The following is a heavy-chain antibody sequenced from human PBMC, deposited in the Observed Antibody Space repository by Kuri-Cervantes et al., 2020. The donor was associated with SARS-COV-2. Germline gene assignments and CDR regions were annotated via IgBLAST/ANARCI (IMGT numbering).Heavy chain of an antibody. CDR3: ARDFVSVSSSSHYYYGMDV. Sequence: ASVKVSCKASGYTFTSYGISWVRQAPGQGLEWMGWISAYNGNTNYAQKLQGRVTMTTDTSTSTAYMELRSLRSEDTAVYYCARDFVSVSSSSHYYYGMDVWGQGTTVTVSS. D-gene: IGHD6-6*01. J-gene: IGHJ6*02. V-gene: IGHV1-18*01. CDR1: GYTFTSYG. CDR2: ISAYNGNT.